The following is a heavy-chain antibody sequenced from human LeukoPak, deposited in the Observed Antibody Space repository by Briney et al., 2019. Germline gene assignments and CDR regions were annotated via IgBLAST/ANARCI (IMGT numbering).Heavy chain of an antibody. CDR1: GASLSSDY. J-gene: IGHJ2*01. CDR2: IYTSGTT. D-gene: IGHD7-27*01. Sequence: SETLSLTCTVSGASLSSDYWSWIRLPPGKELEWIGYIYTSGTTSYNPSLKSRVTMSVDMSKNHVSLNLTSGTAADTAVYYCARVLTTWGNWYFDLWGRGTLVTVSS. V-gene: IGHV4-4*09. CDR3: ARVLTTWGNWYFDL.